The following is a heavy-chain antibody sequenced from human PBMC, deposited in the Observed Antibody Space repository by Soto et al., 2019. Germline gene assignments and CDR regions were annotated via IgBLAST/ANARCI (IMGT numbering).Heavy chain of an antibody. Sequence: ASVKVSCKASGYTFTTYYMHWVRQATGQGLEWMGWMNPNSGNTGYAQKFQGRVTMTRNTSISTAYMELSSLRSEDTAVYYCARGLGVVVPAAELFDYWGQGTLVTVSS. D-gene: IGHD2-2*01. J-gene: IGHJ4*02. CDR3: ARGLGVVVPAAELFDY. CDR2: MNPNSGNT. CDR1: GYTFTTYY. V-gene: IGHV1-8*02.